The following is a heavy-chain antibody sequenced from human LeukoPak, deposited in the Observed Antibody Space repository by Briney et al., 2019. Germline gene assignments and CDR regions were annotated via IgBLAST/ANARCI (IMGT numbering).Heavy chain of an antibody. Sequence: SETLSLTCTVSGGSISSYYWSWIRQPPGKGLEWIGYIYYSGSTNYNPSLKSRVTISVDTSKNQFSLKLSSVTAADTAVYCCARGKATPTSTRKGVNWFDPWGQGTLVTVSS. CDR2: IYYSGST. CDR3: ARGKATPTSTRKGVNWFDP. CDR1: GGSISSYY. D-gene: IGHD5-12*01. J-gene: IGHJ5*02. V-gene: IGHV4-59*01.